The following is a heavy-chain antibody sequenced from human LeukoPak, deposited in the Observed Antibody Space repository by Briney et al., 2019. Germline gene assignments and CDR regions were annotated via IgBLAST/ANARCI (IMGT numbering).Heavy chain of an antibody. CDR3: ARVNWAFGLDY. J-gene: IGHJ4*02. D-gene: IGHD3-10*01. CDR1: GYTFTGYY. CDR2: INPNSGGT. V-gene: IGHV1-2*04. Sequence: ASVKVPCKASGYTFTGYYMHWVRQAPGQGLEWMGWINPNSGGTNYAQKFQGWVTMTRDTSISTAYMELSRLRSDDTAVYYCARVNWAFGLDYWGQGALVTVSS.